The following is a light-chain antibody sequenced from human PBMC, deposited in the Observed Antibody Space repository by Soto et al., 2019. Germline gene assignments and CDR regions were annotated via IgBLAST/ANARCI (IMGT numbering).Light chain of an antibody. CDR2: GAS. CDR1: QSVSSSY. CDR3: QQYGDSPWT. J-gene: IGKJ1*01. Sequence: EIVLTQSPGTLSLSPGERGTLSCRASQSVSSSYLAWYQQKPGQAPRLLIYGASSRATGIPDRFSGSGSGTDFTLIISRLEPEDFAVYYCQQYGDSPWTFGQGTKV. V-gene: IGKV3-20*01.